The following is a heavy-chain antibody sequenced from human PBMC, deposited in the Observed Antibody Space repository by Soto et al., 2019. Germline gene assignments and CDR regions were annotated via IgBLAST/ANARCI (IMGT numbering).Heavy chain of an antibody. V-gene: IGHV3-23*01. CDR1: GFTFSSYA. D-gene: IGHD3-3*01. J-gene: IGHJ6*02. CDR3: EKRFSEWLLCGMDV. CDR2: ISVSGGRR. Sequence: PEGSLRRSCAAAGFTFSSYAMSWVRQAPGRGLGWVSAISVSGGRRYYADSGRGRFTISRDNSKNTLYLHMNRLRAQPMPVHSREKRFSEWLLCGMDVSRQRTTV.